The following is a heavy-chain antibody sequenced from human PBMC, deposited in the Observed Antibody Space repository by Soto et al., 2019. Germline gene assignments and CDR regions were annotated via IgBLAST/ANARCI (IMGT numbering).Heavy chain of an antibody. Sequence: QVQLVQSGAEVKKPGASVKVSCKASGYTFTSCDIDWVRQATGQGLEWMGWMNPNSGNTAYAQKFQGRVTMTRNTSISTAYMELSSLRSEDTAVYYCAREGGYSYGFGYWGQGTLVTVSS. V-gene: IGHV1-8*01. CDR1: GYTFTSCD. J-gene: IGHJ4*02. D-gene: IGHD5-18*01. CDR2: MNPNSGNT. CDR3: AREGGYSYGFGY.